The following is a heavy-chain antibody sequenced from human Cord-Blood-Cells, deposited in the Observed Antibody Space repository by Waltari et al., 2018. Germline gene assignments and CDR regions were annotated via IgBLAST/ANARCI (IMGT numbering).Heavy chain of an antibody. J-gene: IGHJ4*02. CDR1: GGTFSSYA. V-gene: IGHV1-69*01. CDR3: AREGGVRGVPYYFDY. D-gene: IGHD3-10*01. CDR2: IIPIFGTA. Sequence: QVQLVQSGAEVKKPGSSVKVSCKASGGTFSSYAISWVRQAPGQGLEWMGGIIPIFGTANYAQKFQGRVTIPADESPSTAYRELSSLRSEDTAVYYCAREGGVRGVPYYFDYWGQGTLVTVSS.